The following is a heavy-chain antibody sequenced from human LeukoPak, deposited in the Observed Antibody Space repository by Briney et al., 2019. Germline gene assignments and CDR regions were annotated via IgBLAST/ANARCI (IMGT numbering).Heavy chain of an antibody. CDR1: GFTFSSYG. J-gene: IGHJ5*02. D-gene: IGHD3-10*01. CDR3: ARDRGSGSYSFDP. CDR2: IWYDGSNK. V-gene: IGHV3-33*01. Sequence: PGGSLRLSCAASGFTFSSYGMHWVRQAPGKGLEWVAVIWYDGSNKYYADSVKGRFTISRDNSKNTLYLQMNSLRAEDTAVYYCARDRGSGSYSFDPWGQGTLVTVSS.